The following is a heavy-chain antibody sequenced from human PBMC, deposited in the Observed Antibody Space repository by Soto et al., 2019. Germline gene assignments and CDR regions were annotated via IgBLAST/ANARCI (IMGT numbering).Heavy chain of an antibody. V-gene: IGHV3-30-3*01. Sequence: QVQLMESGGGVVQPGRSLRLSCAASGFTFSSYAMHWVRQAPGKGLEWVAVISYDGSNKYYADSVKGRFTISRDNSKNTLYLQMNSLRAEDTAVYYCASSYYYYYGMDVWGQGTTVTVSS. CDR2: ISYDGSNK. J-gene: IGHJ6*02. CDR1: GFTFSSYA. CDR3: ASSYYYYYGMDV.